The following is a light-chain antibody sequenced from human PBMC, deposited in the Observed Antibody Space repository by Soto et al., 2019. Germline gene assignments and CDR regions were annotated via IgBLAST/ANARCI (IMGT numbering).Light chain of an antibody. Sequence: QSALTQPSSASGSPGQSVTISCTGTDSNYVSWYQQHPGKAPKLLIYEVVKRPSGVPDRFSGSKSGNTASLTVSGLQAEDEADYHCTSYAGNNNLVFGGGTQLTVL. CDR2: EVV. CDR1: DSNY. V-gene: IGLV2-8*01. J-gene: IGLJ2*01. CDR3: TSYAGNNNLV.